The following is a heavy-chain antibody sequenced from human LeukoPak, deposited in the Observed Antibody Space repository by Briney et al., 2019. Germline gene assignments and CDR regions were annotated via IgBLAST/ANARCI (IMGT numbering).Heavy chain of an antibody. V-gene: IGHV3-15*01. D-gene: IGHD2-8*01. J-gene: IGHJ4*02. CDR2: IKSKTDGGTT. Sequence: GGSLRLSCTASGFTFSNAWMSWVRQAPGKGLEWVGRIKSKTDGGTTDYAAPVKGRFTISRDNSKNTLYLQMNSLKTEDTAVYYCTTEGYCTNGVCYTGIDYWGQGTLVTVSS. CDR1: GFTFSNAW. CDR3: TTEGYCTNGVCYTGIDY.